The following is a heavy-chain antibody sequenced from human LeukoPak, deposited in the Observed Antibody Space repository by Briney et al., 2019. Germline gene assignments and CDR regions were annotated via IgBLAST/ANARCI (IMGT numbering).Heavy chain of an antibody. V-gene: IGHV4-34*01. D-gene: IGHD2-2*02. CDR1: GGSLSGYY. Sequence: PSETLSLTCAVYGGSLSGYYWSWIRQPPGKGLEWIGEINHSGSTNYNPSLKSRVTISVDTSKNQFSLKLSSVTAADTAVYYCARGRYCSSISCYTYCDYWGQGTLVTVSS. CDR2: INHSGST. J-gene: IGHJ4*02. CDR3: ARGRYCSSISCYTYCDY.